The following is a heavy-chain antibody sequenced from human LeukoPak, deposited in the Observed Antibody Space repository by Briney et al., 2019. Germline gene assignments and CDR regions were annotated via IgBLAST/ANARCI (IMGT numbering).Heavy chain of an antibody. D-gene: IGHD2-21*02. CDR3: ARDLASCAGDCYSDGFDY. V-gene: IGHV4-59*12. Sequence: SETLSLTCTVSGGSISSYYWSWIRQPPGKGLEWIGYIYYSGSTNYNPSLESRVTISVDTSKNQFSLKLSSVTAADTAVYYCARDLASCAGDCYSDGFDYWGQGTLVTVSS. CDR1: GGSISSYY. CDR2: IYYSGST. J-gene: IGHJ4*02.